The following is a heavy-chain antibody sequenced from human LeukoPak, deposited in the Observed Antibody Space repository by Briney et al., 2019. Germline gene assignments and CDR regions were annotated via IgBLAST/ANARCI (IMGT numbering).Heavy chain of an antibody. V-gene: IGHV1-46*01. CDR3: ARDHSVGDIAWWFDP. CDR1: GYTFTGYY. Sequence: ASVKVSCKASGYTFTGYYMHWVRQAPGQGLEWVGGINPTGTSTLYAQNFQGRVTLTRDMSTTTDYMELRSLTSEDTAVYYCARDHSVGDIAWWFDPWGQGTLVSVSS. J-gene: IGHJ5*02. D-gene: IGHD3-10*01. CDR2: INPTGTST.